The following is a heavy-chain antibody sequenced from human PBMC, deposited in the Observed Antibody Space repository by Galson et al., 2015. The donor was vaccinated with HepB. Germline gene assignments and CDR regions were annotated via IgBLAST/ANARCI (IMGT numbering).Heavy chain of an antibody. J-gene: IGHJ4*02. CDR2: IKQDGSEK. Sequence: SLRLSCAASGFTFTNHWMSWVRQAPGKGLEWVASIKQDGSEKYYVDSVKGRFTISRDNAENSLYLQMNSLRAEDTAVYYCVGGWIEPAHWGQGALVTVSS. CDR1: GFTFTNHW. V-gene: IGHV3-7*03. D-gene: IGHD2-2*03. CDR3: VGGWIEPAH.